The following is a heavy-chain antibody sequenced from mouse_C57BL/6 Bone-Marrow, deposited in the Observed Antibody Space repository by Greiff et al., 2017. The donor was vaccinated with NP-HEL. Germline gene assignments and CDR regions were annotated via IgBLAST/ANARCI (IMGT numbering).Heavy chain of an antibody. J-gene: IGHJ4*01. CDR3: AKTSYYSNYYAMDY. CDR2: IHPNSGST. D-gene: IGHD2-5*01. V-gene: IGHV1-64*01. Sequence: QVQLKQPGAELVKPGASVKLSCKASGYTFTSYWMHWVKQRPGQGLEWIGMIHPNSGSTNYNEKFKSKATLTVDKSSSTAYMQLSSLTSEDSAVYYCAKTSYYSNYYAMDYWGQGTSVTVSS. CDR1: GYTFTSYW.